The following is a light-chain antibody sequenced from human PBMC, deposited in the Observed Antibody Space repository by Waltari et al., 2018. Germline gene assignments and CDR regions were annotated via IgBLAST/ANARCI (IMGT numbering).Light chain of an antibody. J-gene: IGLJ3*02. CDR1: SSDAGAYNF. Sequence: QSALTQPPSASGSPGPSVTIPCTGTSSDAGAYNFVPWHQQHPGKAPKLMIYEVSKRPSGVPDRFSGSKSGNTASLIVSGLQAEDEADYYCSSYTGSNNSLVFGGGTKLTVL. V-gene: IGLV2-8*01. CDR3: SSYTGSNNSLV. CDR2: EVS.